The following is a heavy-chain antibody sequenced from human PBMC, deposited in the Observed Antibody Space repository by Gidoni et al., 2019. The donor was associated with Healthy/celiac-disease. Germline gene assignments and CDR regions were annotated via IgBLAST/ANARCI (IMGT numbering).Heavy chain of an antibody. CDR2: IYHSGST. CDR1: GYSISSGYY. CDR3: ARAGEGYGSGSSYFDY. D-gene: IGHD3-10*01. Sequence: QVQLQESGPGLVKPSETLSLTCAVPGYSISSGYYWGWIRQPPGKGLEWIGSIYHSGSTYYTPSLKSLVTISVATSKNPFSLKLSSVTAADTAVYYCARAGEGYGSGSSYFDYWGQGTLVTVSS. V-gene: IGHV4-38-2*01. J-gene: IGHJ4*02.